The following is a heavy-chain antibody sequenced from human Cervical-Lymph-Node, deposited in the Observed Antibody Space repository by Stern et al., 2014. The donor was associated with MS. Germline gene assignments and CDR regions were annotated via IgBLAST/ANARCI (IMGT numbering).Heavy chain of an antibody. CDR3: AEGVAVAGSTAFDI. CDR1: GGSISSYY. V-gene: IGHV4-59*01. Sequence: QVQLQESGPGLVKPSETLSLTCTVSGGSISSYYWSWIRQPPGKGLEWIGYIYYSGSTNYNPSLKSRVTISVDTSKNQFSLKLSSVTAADTAVYYCAEGVAVAGSTAFDIWGQGTMVTVSS. CDR2: IYYSGST. D-gene: IGHD6-19*01. J-gene: IGHJ3*02.